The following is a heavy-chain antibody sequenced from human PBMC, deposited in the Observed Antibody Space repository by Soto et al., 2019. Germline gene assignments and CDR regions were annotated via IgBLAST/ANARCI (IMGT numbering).Heavy chain of an antibody. CDR2: IWYDGSNK. D-gene: IGHD2-21*02. Sequence: GESLKISCAASGFTFSSYGMHWVRQAPGKGLEWVAVIWYDGSNKYYADSVKGRFTISRDNSKNTLYLQMNSLRAEDTAVYYCAKDTRYCGGDCWVSEYYGMDVWGQGTTVTVSS. V-gene: IGHV3-30*02. CDR1: GFTFSSYG. J-gene: IGHJ6*02. CDR3: AKDTRYCGGDCWVSEYYGMDV.